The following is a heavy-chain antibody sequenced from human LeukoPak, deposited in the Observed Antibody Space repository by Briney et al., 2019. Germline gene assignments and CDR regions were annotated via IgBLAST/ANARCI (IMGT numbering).Heavy chain of an antibody. CDR2: MNPNSGNT. J-gene: IGHJ4*02. D-gene: IGHD6-19*01. Sequence: ASVKVSCKASGYTFTSCGINWVRQATGQGLEWMGWMNPNSGNTGCGQSFQGRITMTRDISIGTAYMELSNLTSEDTAIYYCTRGSSGRRDNWGQGTLVTVSA. V-gene: IGHV1-8*01. CDR1: GYTFTSCG. CDR3: TRGSSGRRDN.